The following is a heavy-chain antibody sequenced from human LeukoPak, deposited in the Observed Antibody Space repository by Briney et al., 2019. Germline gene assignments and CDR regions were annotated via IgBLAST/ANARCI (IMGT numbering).Heavy chain of an antibody. J-gene: IGHJ5*02. CDR1: GYTFTGYY. CDR3: ARDAEYYDFWSGYYVWFDP. V-gene: IGHV1-2*06. Sequence: ASVKVSCKASGYTFTGYYMHWVRQAPGQGLEWMGRINPNSGGTNYAQKFQGRVTMTRDTSISTAYMELSRLRSDDTAVDYCARDAEYYDFWSGYYVWFDPWGQGTLVTVSS. D-gene: IGHD3-3*01. CDR2: INPNSGGT.